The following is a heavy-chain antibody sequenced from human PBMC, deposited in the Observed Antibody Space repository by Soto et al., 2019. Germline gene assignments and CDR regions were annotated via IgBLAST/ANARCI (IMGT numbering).Heavy chain of an antibody. D-gene: IGHD6-13*01. CDR3: ARDRVEYSSSWSPSGWFDP. V-gene: IGHV4-59*01. Sequence: LSLTCTVSGGSISSYYWSWIRQPPGKGLEWIGYIYYSGSTNYNPSLKSRVTISVDTSKNQFSLKLSSVTAADTAVYYCARDRVEYSSSWSPSGWFDPWGQGTLVTVSS. J-gene: IGHJ5*02. CDR1: GGSISSYY. CDR2: IYYSGST.